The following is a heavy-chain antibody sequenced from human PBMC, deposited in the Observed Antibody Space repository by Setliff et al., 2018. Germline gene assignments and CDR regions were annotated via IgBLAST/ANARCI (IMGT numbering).Heavy chain of an antibody. V-gene: IGHV1-69*13. Sequence: ASVKVSCKASGGTFNTYGISWVRLAPGQGPEWMGRVIPLFGTTNYAQKFRDRVAITADESTSTAYMELRSLTSEDTAMYYCARDTHINYNNPQVGWFDPWGQGTQVTVSS. CDR2: VIPLFGTT. CDR3: ARDTHINYNNPQVGWFDP. D-gene: IGHD4-4*01. J-gene: IGHJ5*02. CDR1: GGTFNTYG.